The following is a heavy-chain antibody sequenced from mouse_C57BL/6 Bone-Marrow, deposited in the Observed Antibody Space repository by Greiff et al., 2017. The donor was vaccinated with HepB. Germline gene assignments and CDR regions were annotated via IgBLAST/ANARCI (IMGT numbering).Heavy chain of an antibody. V-gene: IGHV1-62-2*01. J-gene: IGHJ3*01. CDR1: GYTFTEYT. CDR2: FYPGSGSI. D-gene: IGHD2-1*01. Sequence: VMLVESGAELVKPGASVKLSCKASGYTFTEYTIHWVKQRSGQGLEWIGWFYPGSGSIKYNEKFKDKATLTADKSSSTVYMELSRLTSEDSAVYFCARHEGFYGNYPAWFAYWGQGTLVTVSA. CDR3: ARHEGFYGNYPAWFAY.